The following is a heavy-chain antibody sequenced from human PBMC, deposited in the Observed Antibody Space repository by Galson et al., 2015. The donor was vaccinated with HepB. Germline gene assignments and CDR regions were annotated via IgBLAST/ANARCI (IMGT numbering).Heavy chain of an antibody. V-gene: IGHV3-15*01. CDR3: TTSEDYYDSSGYPMDAFDI. D-gene: IGHD3-22*01. Sequence: SLRLSCGASGFTFSNAWMSWVRHAPGKGLEWVGRIKSKTDGGTTDYAAPVKGRFTISRDDSKNTLYLQMNSLKTEDTAVYYCTTSEDYYDSSGYPMDAFDIWGQGTTVTVSS. J-gene: IGHJ3*02. CDR2: IKSKTDGGTT. CDR1: GFTFSNAW.